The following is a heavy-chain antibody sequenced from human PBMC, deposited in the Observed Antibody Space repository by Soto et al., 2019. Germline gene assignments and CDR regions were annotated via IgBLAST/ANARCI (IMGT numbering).Heavy chain of an antibody. Sequence: SQPLSLTCTVSDGSIISRGYYWSWIRQHPGKGLEWIGYIYYSGSTYYNPSLKSRVTISVDTSKNQFSLKLSSVTAADTAVYYCATGRYRQFDYWGQGTLVTVSS. J-gene: IGHJ4*02. CDR1: DGSIISRGYY. CDR3: ATGRYRQFDY. D-gene: IGHD5-12*01. V-gene: IGHV4-31*03. CDR2: IYYSGST.